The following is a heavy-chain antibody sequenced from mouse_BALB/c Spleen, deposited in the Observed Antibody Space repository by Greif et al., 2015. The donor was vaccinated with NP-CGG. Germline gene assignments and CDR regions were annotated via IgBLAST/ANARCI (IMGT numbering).Heavy chain of an antibody. CDR1: GYTFTSYW. CDR3: ASYYGSSAY. Sequence: VKVVESGAELAKPGASVKMSCKASGYTFTSYWMHWVKQRPGQGLEWIGYINPSTGYTEYNQKFKDKATLTADKSSSTAYMQLSSLTSEDSAVYYCASYYGSSAYWGQGTLVTVSA. J-gene: IGHJ3*01. V-gene: IGHV1-7*01. CDR2: INPSTGYT. D-gene: IGHD1-1*01.